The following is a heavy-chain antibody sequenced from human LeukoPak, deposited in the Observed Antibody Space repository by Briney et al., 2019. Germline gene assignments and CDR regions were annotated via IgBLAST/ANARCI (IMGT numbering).Heavy chain of an antibody. Sequence: GGSLRLSCAASGFTFSSYNMNWVRQAPGKGLEWVSYICSSSSTMYDADSVKGRFTISRDNAKNSLFLQMSRLRAEDTAVYYCERVAATPYQYYYMDVWGKGTTVTVSS. CDR3: ERVAATPYQYYYMDV. V-gene: IGHV3-48*01. D-gene: IGHD2-15*01. CDR2: ICSSSSTM. CDR1: GFTFSSYN. J-gene: IGHJ6*03.